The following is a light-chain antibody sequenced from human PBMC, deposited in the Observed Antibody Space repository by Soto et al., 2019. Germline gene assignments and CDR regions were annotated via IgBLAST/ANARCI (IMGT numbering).Light chain of an antibody. CDR3: CLYTASYSV. V-gene: IGLV2-11*01. CDR1: SSDVGGFDF. J-gene: IGLJ3*02. Sequence: QSALTQPRSVSGSPGQSVAISCTATSSDVGGFDFVSWYQQHPGKAPKLVIYDVSKRPSGVPDRFSGSRSGVTASLTISGLQAEDEADYYCCLYTASYSVFGGGTKLTVL. CDR2: DVS.